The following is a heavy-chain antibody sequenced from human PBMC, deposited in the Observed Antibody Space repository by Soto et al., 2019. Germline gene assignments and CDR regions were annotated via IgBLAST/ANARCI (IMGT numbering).Heavy chain of an antibody. CDR2: ISAYNGNT. V-gene: IGHV1-18*01. J-gene: IGHJ4*02. CDR1: GYTFTNFG. Sequence: QVQLVQSGAEVKKPGASVKVSCKASGYTFTNFGISWVRQAPGQGLEWMGWISAYNGNTNYAQNFQGRVTMTTDTSTRSAYRELTSLRPDDTVVYCCARGGTPIDYWCQGTLVTFSS. CDR3: ARGGTPIDY. D-gene: IGHD3-16*01.